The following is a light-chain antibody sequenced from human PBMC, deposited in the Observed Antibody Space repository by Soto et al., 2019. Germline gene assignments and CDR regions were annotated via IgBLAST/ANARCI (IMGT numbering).Light chain of an antibody. CDR3: TLYKNSNTV. CDR2: QVS. Sequence: LTQPPSVSGSPGQSVTISCTGTSSDVGSDNRVSWYQQPPGTAPKLMIYQVSNRPSGVPDRFSGSKSGNTASLTISGLQTDDEADYYCTLYKNSNTVFGTRTKLTVL. V-gene: IGLV2-18*01. J-gene: IGLJ1*01. CDR1: SSDVGSDNR.